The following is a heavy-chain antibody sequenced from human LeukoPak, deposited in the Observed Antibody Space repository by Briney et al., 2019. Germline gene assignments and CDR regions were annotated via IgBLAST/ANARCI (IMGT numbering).Heavy chain of an antibody. J-gene: IGHJ3*02. CDR3: ARVGVYYYDSSGYPLRPDAFDI. D-gene: IGHD3-22*01. V-gene: IGHV4-31*03. CDR2: IYYSGST. Sequence: SQTLSLTCIVSGGSISNDDYYWSWIRQHPGKGLEWIGYIYYSGSTYYNPSLKSRVTISVDTSKNQFSLKLSSVTAADTAVYYCARVGVYYYDSSGYPLRPDAFDIWGQGTMVTVSS. CDR1: GGSISNDDYY.